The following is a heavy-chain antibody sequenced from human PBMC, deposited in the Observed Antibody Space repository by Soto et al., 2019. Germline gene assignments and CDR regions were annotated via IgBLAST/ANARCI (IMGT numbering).Heavy chain of an antibody. CDR2: INAGNGNT. CDR3: ARGYYDFWSGYSRSHYGMDV. V-gene: IGHV1-3*01. Sequence: ASVKVSCKASGYTFTSYAMHWVRQAPGQRLEWMGWINAGNGNTKYSQKFQGRVTITRDTSASTAYMELSRLRSDDTAVYYCARGYYDFWSGYSRSHYGMDVWGQGTTVTVSS. D-gene: IGHD3-3*01. J-gene: IGHJ6*02. CDR1: GYTFTSYA.